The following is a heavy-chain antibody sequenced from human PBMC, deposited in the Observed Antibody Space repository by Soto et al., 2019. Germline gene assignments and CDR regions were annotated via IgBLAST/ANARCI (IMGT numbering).Heavy chain of an antibody. Sequence: PSETLSLTCAVSGGSISSSNWWSWVRQPPGRGLEWIGEIYHSGSTNYNPSLKSRVTISVDKSKNQFSLKLSSVTAADTAVYYCARTRSSWYYFDYWGQGTLVTVSS. CDR2: IYHSGST. CDR3: ARTRSSWYYFDY. D-gene: IGHD6-13*01. CDR1: GGSISSSNW. V-gene: IGHV4-4*02. J-gene: IGHJ4*02.